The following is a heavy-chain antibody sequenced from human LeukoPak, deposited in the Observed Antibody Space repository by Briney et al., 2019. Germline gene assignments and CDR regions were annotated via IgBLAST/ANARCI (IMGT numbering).Heavy chain of an antibody. Sequence: PSETLSLTCTVSGGSLSSSSYYWGWLRQPPGKGLEWIGSIYYSGSTYYNPSLKSPVTISVDTSKNQFSLNLSSVTAADTAVYYCARLDYDSSGYYQICYFGYWGQGTLVTVSS. CDR2: IYYSGST. V-gene: IGHV4-39*01. CDR3: ARLDYDSSGYYQICYFGY. D-gene: IGHD3-22*01. CDR1: GGSLSSSSYY. J-gene: IGHJ4*02.